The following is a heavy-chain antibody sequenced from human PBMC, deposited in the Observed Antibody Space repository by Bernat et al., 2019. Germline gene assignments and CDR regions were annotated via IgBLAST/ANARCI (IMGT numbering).Heavy chain of an antibody. CDR3: ARGGSYYDSSGYYSTPDY. CDR1: GFTFSSYW. V-gene: IGHV3-74*01. D-gene: IGHD3-22*01. CDR2: INSDGSST. J-gene: IGHJ4*02. Sequence: EVQLVESGGGLVQPGGSLRLSCAASGFTFSSYWMHWVRQAPGEGLVWVSRINSDGSSTSYADSVKGRFTISRDDAKNTLYLQMNILRAEDTAVYYCARGGSYYDSSGYYSTPDYWGQGTLVTVSS.